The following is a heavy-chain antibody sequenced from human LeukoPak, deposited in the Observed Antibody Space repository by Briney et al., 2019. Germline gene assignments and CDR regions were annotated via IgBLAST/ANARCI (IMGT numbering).Heavy chain of an antibody. CDR2: FYPEDGET. J-gene: IGHJ6*02. CDR3: ATVIAARGGYYYGMDV. CDR1: GYTLTELS. D-gene: IGHD6-6*01. Sequence: ASVKVSCKVSGYTLTELSMHWVRQAPGKGLEWMGGFYPEDGETIYAQKFQGRVTMTEDTSTDTAYMELSSMRSEDTAVYYCATVIAARGGYYYGMDVWGQGTTVTVSS. V-gene: IGHV1-24*01.